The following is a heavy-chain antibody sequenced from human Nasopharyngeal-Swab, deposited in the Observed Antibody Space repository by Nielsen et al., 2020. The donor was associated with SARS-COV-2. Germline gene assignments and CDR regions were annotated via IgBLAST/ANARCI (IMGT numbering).Heavy chain of an antibody. D-gene: IGHD6-19*01. CDR2: FDPEDGET. V-gene: IGHV1-24*01. CDR3: ATGAAVAGTPISYYYYYGMDV. J-gene: IGHJ6*02. Sequence: ASVKVSCKVSGYTLTEISMHWVRQAPGKGLEWMGGFDPEDGETIYAQKFQGRVTMTEDTSTDTAYMELSSLRFEDTAVYYCATGAAVAGTPISYYYYYGMDVWGQGTTVTVSS. CDR1: GYTLTEIS.